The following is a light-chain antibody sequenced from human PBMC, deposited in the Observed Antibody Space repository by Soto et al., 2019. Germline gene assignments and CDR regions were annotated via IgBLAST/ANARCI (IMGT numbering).Light chain of an antibody. CDR3: QQYNTYPRT. Sequence: GDRVTITCRASQTISTWMAWYQQKPGKAPKLLVYDASTLQSGVASRFSGSGSGTEFTLIISGLQPDDSATYYCQQYNTYPRTSGQGTKVDI. J-gene: IGKJ1*01. CDR1: QTISTW. CDR2: DAS. V-gene: IGKV1-5*01.